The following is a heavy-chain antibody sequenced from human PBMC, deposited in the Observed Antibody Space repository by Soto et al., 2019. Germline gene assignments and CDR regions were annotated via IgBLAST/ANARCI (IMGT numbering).Heavy chain of an antibody. J-gene: IGHJ4*02. V-gene: IGHV3-30*18. CDR3: AKDLPEEATNTPGY. CDR2: VSYDGIDE. Sequence: QVHLVESGGGVVQPGRSLRLSCAASGFTFTSFGIHWVRQAPGKGLEWVAVVSYDGIDENYADSVKGRFSISRDNSKNTVYLQMNRLRGEDTAVYYRAKDLPEEATNTPGYWGQGTLVTVSS. D-gene: IGHD5-12*01. CDR1: GFTFTSFG.